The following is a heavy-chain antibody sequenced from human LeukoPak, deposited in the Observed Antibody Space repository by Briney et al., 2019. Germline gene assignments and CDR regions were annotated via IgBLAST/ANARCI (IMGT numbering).Heavy chain of an antibody. CDR3: AGAVDGSGSYLVDY. Sequence: GGSLRLSCAASGFTFSSYAMSWVRQAPGKGLEWVSAISGSGGSTYYADSVKGRFTISRDNSKNTLYLQMNILRAEDTAVYYCAGAVDGSGSYLVDYWGQGTLVTVSS. V-gene: IGHV3-23*01. J-gene: IGHJ4*02. CDR1: GFTFSSYA. CDR2: ISGSGGST. D-gene: IGHD3-10*01.